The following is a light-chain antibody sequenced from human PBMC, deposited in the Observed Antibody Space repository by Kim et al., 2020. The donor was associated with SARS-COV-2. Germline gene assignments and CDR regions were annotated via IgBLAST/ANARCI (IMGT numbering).Light chain of an antibody. CDR3: HTWDRKGEQHV. CDR1: NIATKR. J-gene: IGLJ1*01. V-gene: IGLV3-21*04. Sequence: SYELTQPPSVSVAPGQTAKISCGGDNIATKRIHWYQQKRGQDPVLIISYDDDRPSGLPEKFSGSKSENTATLTFARVEAGDEADYDRHTWDRKGEQHVFG. CDR2: YDD.